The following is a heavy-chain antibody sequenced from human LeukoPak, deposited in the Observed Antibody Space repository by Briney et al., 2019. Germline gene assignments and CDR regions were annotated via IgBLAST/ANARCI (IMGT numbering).Heavy chain of an antibody. CDR3: AARIAVAGPKYYYYYYGMDV. J-gene: IGHJ6*02. CDR2: IYTSGST. CDR1: GGSISSYY. V-gene: IGHV4-4*07. Sequence: SETLSLTCTVSGGSISSYYWSWIRQPAGKGLERIGRIYTSGSTNYNPSLKSRVTMSVDTSKNQFSLKLSSVTAADTAVYYCAARIAVAGPKYYYYYYGMDVWGQGTTVTVSS. D-gene: IGHD6-19*01.